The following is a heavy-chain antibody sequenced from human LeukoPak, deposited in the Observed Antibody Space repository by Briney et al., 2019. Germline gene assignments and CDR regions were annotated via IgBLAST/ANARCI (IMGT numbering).Heavy chain of an antibody. V-gene: IGHV3-53*01. CDR3: VKDRGNNNPGRDTDY. D-gene: IGHD5-24*01. Sequence: QPGGSLRLSCAASGFTVSSNYMSWVRQAPGKGLEWVSVIYSGGSSYYADSVKGRFTISRDNSKNTLYLQMNSLRAEDTAVYNCVKDRGNNNPGRDTDYSGQGIPATVSS. J-gene: IGHJ4*02. CDR2: IYSGGSS. CDR1: GFTVSSNY.